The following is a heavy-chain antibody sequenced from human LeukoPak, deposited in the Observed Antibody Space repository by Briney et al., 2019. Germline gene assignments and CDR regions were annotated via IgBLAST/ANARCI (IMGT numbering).Heavy chain of an antibody. J-gene: IGHJ4*02. D-gene: IGHD2-2*01. CDR3: AREYCSSTSCYFDF. Sequence: SQTLSLTCTVSGGSISSGNYYWSWIRQPAGKGLEWIGRIYTSGSTNYNPYLKSRVTISVDTSKNQFSLKLSSVTTADTAVYFCAREYCSSTSCYFDFWGQGTLVTVSS. V-gene: IGHV4-61*02. CDR1: GGSISSGNYY. CDR2: IYTSGST.